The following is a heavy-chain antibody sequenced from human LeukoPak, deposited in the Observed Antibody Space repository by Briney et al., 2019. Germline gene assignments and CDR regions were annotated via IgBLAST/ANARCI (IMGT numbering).Heavy chain of an antibody. CDR2: ISWNSGSI. D-gene: IGHD5-18*01. V-gene: IGHV3-9*01. CDR3: AKDQFRSYGSFDY. CDR1: GFTFDDYA. J-gene: IGHJ4*02. Sequence: GRSLRLSCAASGFTFDDYAMHWVRQAPGKGLEWVSGISWNSGSIGYADSVKGRFTISRDNAKNSLYLQMNSLRAEDTALCYCAKDQFRSYGSFDYWGQGTLVTVSS.